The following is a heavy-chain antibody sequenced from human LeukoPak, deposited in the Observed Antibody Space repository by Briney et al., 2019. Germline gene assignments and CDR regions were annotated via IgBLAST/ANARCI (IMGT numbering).Heavy chain of an antibody. J-gene: IGHJ4*02. D-gene: IGHD6-13*01. CDR2: ITTSDGNT. V-gene: IGHV3-23*01. CDR3: ARAIAAAGPLGY. Sequence: SGGSLRLSCAASGFTFSSYTMSWVRQAPGKGLEWVSTITTSDGNTYYADSVKGRFTISRDNSKNTLYLQMNSLRAEDTAVYYCARAIAAAGPLGYWGQGTLVTVSS. CDR1: GFTFSSYT.